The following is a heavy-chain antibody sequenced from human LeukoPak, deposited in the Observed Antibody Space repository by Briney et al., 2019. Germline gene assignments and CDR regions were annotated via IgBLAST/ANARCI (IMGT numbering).Heavy chain of an antibody. D-gene: IGHD3-9*01. J-gene: IGHJ4*02. CDR2: INHSGST. CDR1: GGSFSGYY. CDR3: ARLNYDILTGYSGPGNKFDY. Sequence: SETLSLTCAVYGGSFSGYYWSWIRQPPGKGLEWIGEINHSGSTNYNPSLKSRVTISVDTSKNQFSLKLSSVTAADTAVYYCARLNYDILTGYSGPGNKFDYWGQGTLVTVSS. V-gene: IGHV4-34*01.